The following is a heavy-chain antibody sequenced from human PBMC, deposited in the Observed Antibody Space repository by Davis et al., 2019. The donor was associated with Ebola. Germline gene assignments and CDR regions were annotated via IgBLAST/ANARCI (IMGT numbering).Heavy chain of an antibody. V-gene: IGHV1-69*06. CDR1: GGTFSSYA. CDR2: IIPIFGTA. Sequence: SVKVSCKASGGTFSSYAISWVRQAPGQGLEWMGGIIPIFGTANYAQKFQGRVTITADKSTGTAYMELSSLRSEDTAVYYCAGADCSSTSCYALLGNWFDPWGQGTLVTVSS. D-gene: IGHD2-2*01. J-gene: IGHJ5*02. CDR3: AGADCSSTSCYALLGNWFDP.